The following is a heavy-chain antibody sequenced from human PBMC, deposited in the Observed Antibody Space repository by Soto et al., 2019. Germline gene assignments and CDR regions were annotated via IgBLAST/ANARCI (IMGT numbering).Heavy chain of an antibody. D-gene: IGHD3-10*01. Sequence: SETLSLTFTVAGISFMSSSYYWVCIRQPPGKGLEWSGSIYYSGSTYYNPSLKSRVTIFVDTSKNQFSLKLSSVTAADTAVYYCAKGGSGSYSNAFDIWGQGTMVT. J-gene: IGHJ3*02. V-gene: IGHV4-39*01. CDR3: AKGGSGSYSNAFDI. CDR2: IYYSGST. CDR1: GISFMSSSYY.